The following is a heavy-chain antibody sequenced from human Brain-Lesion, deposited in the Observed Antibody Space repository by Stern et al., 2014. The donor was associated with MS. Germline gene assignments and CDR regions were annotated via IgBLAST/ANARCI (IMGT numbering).Heavy chain of an antibody. CDR1: GNSFTHFY. Sequence: MQLEESGAEVKKPGASVRVSCEASGNSFTHFYIHWVRPAPGQGLEWMGWINPNSGGKKFAQKFQGWVTITRDTSMTTAYMEVTSLTSDDTAVYYCARGGRYYADYWGQGTLVTVSS. D-gene: IGHD2-2*01. J-gene: IGHJ4*02. V-gene: IGHV1-2*04. CDR2: INPNSGGK. CDR3: ARGGRYYADY.